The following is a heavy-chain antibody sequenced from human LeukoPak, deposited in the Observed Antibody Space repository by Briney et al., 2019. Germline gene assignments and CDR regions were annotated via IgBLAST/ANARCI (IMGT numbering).Heavy chain of an antibody. CDR1: GGSFSGYH. V-gene: IGHV4-34*01. CDR3: ASNPGAPRSDDSSGYRFDY. CDR2: INHSGST. Sequence: SETLSLTCAVYGGSFSGYHWSWIRQPPGKGLEWIGEINHSGSTNYNPSLKSRVTISVDTSKNQFSLKLSSVTAADTAVYYCASNPGAPRSDDSSGYRFDYWGQGTLVTVSS. J-gene: IGHJ4*02. D-gene: IGHD3-22*01.